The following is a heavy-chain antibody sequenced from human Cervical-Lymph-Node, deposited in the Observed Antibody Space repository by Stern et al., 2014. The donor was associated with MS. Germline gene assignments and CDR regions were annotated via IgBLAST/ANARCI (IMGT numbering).Heavy chain of an antibody. V-gene: IGHV3-73*01. J-gene: IGHJ2*01. D-gene: IGHD1-14*01. CDR3: TRHTVRGGQCEPGNKPPCRGARGYQGALGTHW. CDR2: IRSKANSYAT. CDR1: GFTFSGSA. Sequence: VQLVQSGGGLVQPGGSLKLSCAASGFTFSGSAMPWVRQASGQGLEWVGRIRSKANSYATAYAASVKGRFPISRDDSKNTAYLQMNSMKTEDTAVYYCTRHTVRGGQCEPGNKPPCRGARGYQGALGTHW.